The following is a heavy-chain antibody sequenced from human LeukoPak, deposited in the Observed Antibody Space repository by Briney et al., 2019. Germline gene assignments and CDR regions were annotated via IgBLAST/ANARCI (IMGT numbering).Heavy chain of an antibody. J-gene: IGHJ3*02. CDR3: ATRIAVAGDMAFDI. D-gene: IGHD6-19*01. V-gene: IGHV1-69*02. CDR1: GGTFSSYT. Sequence: ASVKVSCKASGGTFSSYTISWVRQAPGQGLEWMGRIIPILGIANYAQKFQGRVTITADKSTSTAYMELSSLRSEDTAVYYCATRIAVAGDMAFDIWGQGTMVTASS. CDR2: IIPILGIA.